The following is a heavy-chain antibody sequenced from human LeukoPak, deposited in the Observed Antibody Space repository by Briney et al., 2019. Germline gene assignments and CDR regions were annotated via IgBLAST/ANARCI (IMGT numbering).Heavy chain of an antibody. CDR1: GFTFSTHA. J-gene: IGHJ4*02. D-gene: IGHD5-18*01. CDR2: ISSNGGTT. Sequence: PGGSLRLSCAASGFTFSTHAMHWVRQAPGKGLEYVSAISSNGGTTYYANSVKGRFTISRDNSKNTLYLQMGSLRAEDMAVYYCAARGYTFGYSHWGRGTLVTVSS. V-gene: IGHV3-64*01. CDR3: AARGYTFGYSH.